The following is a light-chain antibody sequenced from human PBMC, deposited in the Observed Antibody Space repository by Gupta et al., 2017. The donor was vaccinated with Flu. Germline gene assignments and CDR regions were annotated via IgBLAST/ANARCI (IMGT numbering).Light chain of an antibody. V-gene: IGKV1-5*03. Sequence: DIQMTQSPSTLSALVGDRVTITCRASQSINTWLAWYQQKPGKAPKLLISEASNLESGVPSRFSGSGSGTEFTLTISSLQPDDFATYYCQQYNTYSYSFGQETELEIK. CDR2: EAS. CDR1: QSINTW. CDR3: QQYNTYSYS. J-gene: IGKJ2*03.